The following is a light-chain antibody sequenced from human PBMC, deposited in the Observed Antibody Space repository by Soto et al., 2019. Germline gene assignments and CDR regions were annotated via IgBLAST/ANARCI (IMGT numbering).Light chain of an antibody. CDR3: QQYNNGSSWK. CDR2: GAS. CDR1: QSVSSN. J-gene: IGKJ1*01. V-gene: IGKV3-15*01. Sequence: IVMTHSPDPQSVSPGERATLSCVASQSVSSNLAWYQQKPGQAPRLLIYGASTRATGIPARFSGSGSGTEFTLTISSLQSEDFAVYYCQQYNNGSSWKCGQGTKVDI.